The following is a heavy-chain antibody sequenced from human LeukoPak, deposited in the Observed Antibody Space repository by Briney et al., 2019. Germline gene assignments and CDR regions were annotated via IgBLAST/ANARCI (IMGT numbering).Heavy chain of an antibody. D-gene: IGHD3-10*01. J-gene: IGHJ4*02. Sequence: SVKVSFKASGGTFISYAISWVRQAPGQGLEWMGGIIPIFGTANYAQKFQGRVTITADESTSTAYMELSSLRSEDTAVYYCARADYYGSGSYYNPIDYWGQGTLVTVSS. CDR1: GGTFISYA. V-gene: IGHV1-69*01. CDR3: ARADYYGSGSYYNPIDY. CDR2: IIPIFGTA.